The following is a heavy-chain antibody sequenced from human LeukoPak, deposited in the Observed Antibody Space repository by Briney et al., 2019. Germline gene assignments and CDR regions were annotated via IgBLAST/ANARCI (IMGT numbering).Heavy chain of an antibody. Sequence: KPSETLSLTCAVYGGSFSIYYWSWIRQPPGKGLEWLGEINHSGSTNYNPSLKSRVTISVDTSKNQFSLKLSSVTAADTAVYYCARTARRYTNSWYRQYYFDYWGQGTLVTVSS. D-gene: IGHD6-13*01. CDR2: INHSGST. CDR1: GGSFSIYY. J-gene: IGHJ4*02. CDR3: ARTARRYTNSWYRQYYFDY. V-gene: IGHV4-34*01.